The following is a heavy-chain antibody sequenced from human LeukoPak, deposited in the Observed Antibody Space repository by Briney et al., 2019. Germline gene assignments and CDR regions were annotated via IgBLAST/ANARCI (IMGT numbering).Heavy chain of an antibody. Sequence: PGGSLRLSCAASGFTLSGYFMSWVRQAPGKGLEWVANMRRDGNEIYYLDSVRGRFTISRDNAKNSLYLQMNSLRAEDTAVYYCAKLRRGAGNLFDYWGQGTLVTVSS. CDR3: AKLRRGAGNLFDY. CDR2: MRRDGNEI. J-gene: IGHJ4*02. D-gene: IGHD1-14*01. V-gene: IGHV3-7*01. CDR1: GFTLSGYF.